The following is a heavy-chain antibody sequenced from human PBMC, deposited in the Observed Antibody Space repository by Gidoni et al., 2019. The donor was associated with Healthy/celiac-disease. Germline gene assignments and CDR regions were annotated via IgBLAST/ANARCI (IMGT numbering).Heavy chain of an antibody. V-gene: IGHV3-11*01. Sequence: GESGGGLVKPGGSLRLSCAASGFTFSDYYMSWIRQAPGKGLEWVSYISSSGSTIYYADSVKGRFTISRDNAKNSLYLQMNSLRVEDTAVYYCAREGGDTIVVVPAFDYWGQGTLVTVSS. D-gene: IGHD3-22*01. CDR2: ISSSGSTI. J-gene: IGHJ4*02. CDR3: AREGGDTIVVVPAFDY. CDR1: GFTFSDYY.